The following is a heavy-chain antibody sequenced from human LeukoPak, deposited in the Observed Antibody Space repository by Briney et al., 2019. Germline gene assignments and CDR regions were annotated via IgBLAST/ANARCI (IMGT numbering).Heavy chain of an antibody. CDR3: ARDNSLGYSSSSNFDY. V-gene: IGHV4-4*07. D-gene: IGHD6-6*01. J-gene: IGHJ4*02. Sequence: SETLSLTCPVSGGSISSYYWSWIRQPAGKGLEWIGRIYTSGSTNYNPSLKSRVTMSVDTSKNQFSLKLSSVTAADTAVYYCARDNSLGYSSSSNFDYWGQGTLVTVSS. CDR1: GGSISSYY. CDR2: IYTSGST.